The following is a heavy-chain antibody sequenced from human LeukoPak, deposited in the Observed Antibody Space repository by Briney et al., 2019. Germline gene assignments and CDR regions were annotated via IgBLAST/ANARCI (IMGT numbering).Heavy chain of an antibody. V-gene: IGHV4-59*01. J-gene: IGHJ4*02. CDR2: IYYSGST. CDR1: GGSISSYY. CDR3: ARTYCGGDCPIDY. Sequence: PSETLSLTCTVSGGSISSYYWSWIRQPPGKGLEWIGYIYYSGSTNYNPSLKSRVTISVDTSENQFSLKLSSVTAADTAVYYCARTYCGGDCPIDYWGQGTLVTVSS. D-gene: IGHD2-21*02.